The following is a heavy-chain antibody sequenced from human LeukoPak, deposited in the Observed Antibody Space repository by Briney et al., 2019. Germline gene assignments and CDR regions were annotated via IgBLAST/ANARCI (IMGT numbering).Heavy chain of an antibody. D-gene: IGHD6-13*01. CDR3: ARDLRIAAAVILAY. Sequence: ASVKVSCKASGYTFTSYGIGWVRQAPGQGLEWMGWISAYNGNTNYAQKLQGRVTMTTDTSTSTAYMELRSLRSDDTAVYYCARDLRIAAAVILAYWGQGTLVSVSS. CDR2: ISAYNGNT. J-gene: IGHJ4*02. CDR1: GYTFTSYG. V-gene: IGHV1-18*01.